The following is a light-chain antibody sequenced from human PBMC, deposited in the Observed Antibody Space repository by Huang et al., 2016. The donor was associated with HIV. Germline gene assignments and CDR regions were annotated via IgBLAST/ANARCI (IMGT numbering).Light chain of an antibody. V-gene: IGKV2-29*02. CDR2: EVS. CDR1: QSLLTSDGTTY. CDR3: MQGIYLPRT. Sequence: DTVMTQTPLSLSVTPGQPASMSCKSSQSLLTSDGTTYLSWYVQKPGQSPRLLIYEVSNRFSGVPDRLSGSGSGTDFTLKISRAEAEDVGVYYCMQGIYLPRTFGGGTKVEIK. J-gene: IGKJ4*01.